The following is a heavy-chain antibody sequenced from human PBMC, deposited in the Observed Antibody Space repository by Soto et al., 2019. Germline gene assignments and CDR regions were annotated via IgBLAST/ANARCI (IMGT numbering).Heavy chain of an antibody. V-gene: IGHV1-69*06. CDR3: ASRLLWFGAFNP. CDR1: GCTFSSYA. Sequence: AVMCSFNASGCTFSSYAISWVRQAPGKGLDWMGGIIPIFGTANYAQKLKGRVTITADKSTSTSDMELSSLRSEDTAVYECASRLLWFGAFNPWG. D-gene: IGHD3-10*01. CDR2: IIPIFGTA. J-gene: IGHJ5*02.